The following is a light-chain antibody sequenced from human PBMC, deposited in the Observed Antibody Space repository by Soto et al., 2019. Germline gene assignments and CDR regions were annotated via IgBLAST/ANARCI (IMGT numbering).Light chain of an antibody. CDR3: QQRSNWPPFT. J-gene: IGKJ3*01. Sequence: EIVLTPSPATLSLSPGERATLSCRASQTVSFYLAWYQQNPGQAPRLLIYDASNWATGTPARFSGSGSGTDFTLTISSLEPAEFAVYYGQQRSNWPPFTFGPGTKVDI. V-gene: IGKV3-11*01. CDR2: DAS. CDR1: QTVSFY.